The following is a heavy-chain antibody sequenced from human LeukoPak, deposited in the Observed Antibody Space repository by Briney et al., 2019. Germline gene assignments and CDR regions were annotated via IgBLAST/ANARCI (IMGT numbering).Heavy chain of an antibody. V-gene: IGHV1-69*05. Sequence: SVKVSCKASGCTFSSYAISWVRQAPGQGLEWMGGIIPIFGTANYAQKFQGRVTITTDESTSTAYMELSSLRSEDTAVYYCAAPNGGDSSGYYHYWGQGTLVTVSS. CDR2: IIPIFGTA. CDR1: GCTFSSYA. D-gene: IGHD3-22*01. J-gene: IGHJ4*02. CDR3: AAPNGGDSSGYYHY.